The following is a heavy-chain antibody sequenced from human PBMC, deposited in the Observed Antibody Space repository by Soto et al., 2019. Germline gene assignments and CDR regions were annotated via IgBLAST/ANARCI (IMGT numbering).Heavy chain of an antibody. CDR3: AKDNWDY. D-gene: IGHD1-1*01. Sequence: GGSLRLSCAASGFTFSSYAMHWVRQAPGKGLEWVSLISWDSGSTYYADSVKGRFTISRDNSKNSLYLQMDSLRTEDSALYYCAKDNWDYWGQGTLVTVSS. J-gene: IGHJ4*02. CDR2: ISWDSGST. V-gene: IGHV3-43*02. CDR1: GFTFSSYA.